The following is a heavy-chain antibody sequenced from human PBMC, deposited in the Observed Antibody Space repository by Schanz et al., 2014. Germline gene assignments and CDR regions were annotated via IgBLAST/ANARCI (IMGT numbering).Heavy chain of an antibody. CDR1: GYTFTNFF. J-gene: IGHJ4*02. CDR3: ARSNYYDNSDYYNSFDY. D-gene: IGHD3-22*01. Sequence: QVHLVQSGAEVHKPGASLKISCKASGYTFTNFFLHWVRQAPGQGLEWMGIINPIGGSTTYAQKFRNAVTLTTDTSTDTAYLELTSLRSEDTAVYYCARSNYYDNSDYYNSFDYWGQGTLVTVSS. CDR2: INPIGGST. V-gene: IGHV1-46*01.